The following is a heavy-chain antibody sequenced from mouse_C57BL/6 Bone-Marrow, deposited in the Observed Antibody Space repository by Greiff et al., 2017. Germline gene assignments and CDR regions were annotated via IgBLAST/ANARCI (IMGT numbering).Heavy chain of an antibody. CDR1: GYTFTSYW. Sequence: VQLQQPGAELVRPGTSVKLSCKASGYTFTSYWMHWVKQRPGQGLEWIGVIDPSDSYTNYNQKFKGKATLTVDTSSSTAYMQISSLTSEDSAVYYCASSDAYWGQGTLVTVSA. CDR2: IDPSDSYT. V-gene: IGHV1-59*01. J-gene: IGHJ3*01. D-gene: IGHD6-1*01. CDR3: ASSDAY.